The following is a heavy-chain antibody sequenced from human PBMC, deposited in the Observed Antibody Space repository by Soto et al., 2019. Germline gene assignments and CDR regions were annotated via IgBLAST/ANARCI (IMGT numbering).Heavy chain of an antibody. CDR1: GFTFSSYG. D-gene: IGHD6-13*01. V-gene: IGHV3-33*01. CDR3: AREAAEVHYYGMDV. J-gene: IGHJ6*02. CDR2: IWYDGSNK. Sequence: QVQLVESGGGVVQPGRSLRLSCAASGFTFSSYGMHWVRQAPGKGLEWVAVIWYDGSNKYYADSVKGRFTISRDNSKNTLYLQMKSLRAEDTAVYYWAREAAEVHYYGMDVWGQGTTVTVSS.